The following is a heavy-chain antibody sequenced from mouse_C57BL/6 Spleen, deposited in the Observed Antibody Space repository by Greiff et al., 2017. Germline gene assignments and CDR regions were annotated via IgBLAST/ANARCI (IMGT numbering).Heavy chain of an antibody. CDR2: INYDGSST. D-gene: IGHD2-4*01. V-gene: IGHV5-16*01. Sequence: EVQRVESEGGLVQPGSSMKLSCTASGFTFSDYYMAWVRQVPEKGLEWVANINYDGSSTYYLDSLKSRFIISRDNAKNILYLQMSSLKSEDTATYYCARERGDYGFDYWGQGTTLTVSS. J-gene: IGHJ2*01. CDR1: GFTFSDYY. CDR3: ARERGDYGFDY.